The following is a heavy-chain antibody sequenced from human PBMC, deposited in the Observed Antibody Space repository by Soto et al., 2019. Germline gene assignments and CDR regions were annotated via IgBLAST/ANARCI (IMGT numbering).Heavy chain of an antibody. D-gene: IGHD5-12*01. CDR3: ARVGYSGYDYVVSIDY. CDR1: GFTFSSYS. J-gene: IGHJ4*02. Sequence: EVQLVESGGGLVKPGGSLRLSCAASGFTFSSYSMNWVRQAPGKGLEWVSSISSSSSYIYYADSVKGRFTISRDNAKNXLYLQMNSLRAEDTAVYYCARVGYSGYDYVVSIDYWGQGTLVTVSS. CDR2: ISSSSSYI. V-gene: IGHV3-21*01.